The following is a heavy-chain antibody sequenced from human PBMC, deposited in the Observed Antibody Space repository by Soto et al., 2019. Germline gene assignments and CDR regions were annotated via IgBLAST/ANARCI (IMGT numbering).Heavy chain of an antibody. CDR3: ARDRPGALGYYGSGSYSDFDY. Sequence: QVQLVQSGAEVKKPGSSVKVSCKASGGTFSSYAISWVRQAPGQGLEWMGGIIPIFGTANYAQKFQGRVTITADESTSTAYMELGSLRSEDTAVYYCARDRPGALGYYGSGSYSDFDYWGQGTLVTVSS. CDR2: IIPIFGTA. D-gene: IGHD3-10*01. V-gene: IGHV1-69*01. CDR1: GGTFSSYA. J-gene: IGHJ4*02.